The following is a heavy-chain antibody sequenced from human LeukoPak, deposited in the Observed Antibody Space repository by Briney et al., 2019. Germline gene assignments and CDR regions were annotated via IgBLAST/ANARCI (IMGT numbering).Heavy chain of an antibody. D-gene: IGHD1-26*01. J-gene: IGHJ4*02. V-gene: IGHV3-23*01. CDR2: ISGSGGST. CDR1: GFTFSSYA. Sequence: GGSLRLSCAAFGFTFSSYAMSWVRQAPGKGLEWVSAISGSGGSTYYADSVKGRFTVSRDNSKNTLYLQMNSLRAEDTAVYYCAKDANSGSYYGLFDYWGQGTLVTVSS. CDR3: AKDANSGSYYGLFDY.